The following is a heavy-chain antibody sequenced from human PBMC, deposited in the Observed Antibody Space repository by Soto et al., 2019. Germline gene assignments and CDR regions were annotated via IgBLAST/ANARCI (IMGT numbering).Heavy chain of an antibody. D-gene: IGHD5-18*01. V-gene: IGHV1-69*13. CDR1: GGTFSSYA. J-gene: IGHJ4*02. CDR3: ATRYISSYGPLRPLEFDN. Sequence: GASVKVSCKASGGTFSSYAISWVRQAPGQGLEWMGGIIPIFGTANYAQKFQGRVTITADESTSTAYMELSSLRSEDTAVYYCATRYISSYGPLRPLEFDNWGQGTLVTVS. CDR2: IIPIFGTA.